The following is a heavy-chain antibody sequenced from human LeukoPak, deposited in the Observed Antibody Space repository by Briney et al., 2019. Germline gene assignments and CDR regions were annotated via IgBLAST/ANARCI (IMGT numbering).Heavy chain of an antibody. V-gene: IGHV3-30*03. CDR1: GFTFSSYG. CDR2: ISYDGSNK. CDR3: ARGVVTAIPTPFDL. Sequence: GGSLRLSCAASGFTFSSYGMHWVRQAPGKGLEWVAVISYDGSNKYYADSVKGRFTISRDNSKNTLYLQMNSLRSEDTAVYYCARGVVTAIPTPFDLWGRGTLVTVSS. J-gene: IGHJ2*01. D-gene: IGHD2-21*02.